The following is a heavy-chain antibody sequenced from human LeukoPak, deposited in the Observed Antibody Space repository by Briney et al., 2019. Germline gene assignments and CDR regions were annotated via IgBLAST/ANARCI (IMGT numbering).Heavy chain of an antibody. J-gene: IGHJ4*02. CDR1: GYTFTGYY. V-gene: IGHV1-2*02. Sequence: ASVKVSCKASGYTFTGYYMHWVRQAPGQGLEWMGWINLKSGGTNYAGKFQGRVTMTRDTTTSTAYMDLSRLRSDDTAVYYCARYYYGSGSYYNSLNYWGQGTQVTVSS. D-gene: IGHD3-10*01. CDR3: ARYYYGSGSYYNSLNY. CDR2: INLKSGGT.